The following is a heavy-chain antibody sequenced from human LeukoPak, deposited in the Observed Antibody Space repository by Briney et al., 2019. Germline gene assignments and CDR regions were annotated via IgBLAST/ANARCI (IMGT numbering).Heavy chain of an antibody. CDR2: IISILGIA. CDR1: GGTFSSYA. J-gene: IGHJ6*02. Sequence: GASVKVSCKASGGTFSSYAISWVRQAPGQGLEWMGRIISILGIANYAQKFQGRVTITADKSTSTAYMELSSLRSEDTAVYYCAREGGLTIVRGVISGMDVWGQGTTVTVSS. V-gene: IGHV1-69*04. CDR3: AREGGLTIVRGVISGMDV. D-gene: IGHD3-10*01.